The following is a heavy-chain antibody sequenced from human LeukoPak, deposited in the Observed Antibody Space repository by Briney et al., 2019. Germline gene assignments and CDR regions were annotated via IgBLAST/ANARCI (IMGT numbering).Heavy chain of an antibody. Sequence: GGSLRLSCAASGFTFSSCIMNWVRQAPGKGLEWVSAISNSGDGTWYADSVKGRFTISRDNSKNTLYLQMNSLRAEDTAVYYCASPPVRGEWYYFDYWGQGTLVTVSS. CDR1: GFTFSSCI. CDR2: ISNSGDGT. V-gene: IGHV3-23*01. D-gene: IGHD3-10*02. CDR3: ASPPVRGEWYYFDY. J-gene: IGHJ4*02.